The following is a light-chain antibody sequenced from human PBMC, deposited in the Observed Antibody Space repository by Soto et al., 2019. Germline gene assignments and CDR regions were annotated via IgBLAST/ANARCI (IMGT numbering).Light chain of an antibody. CDR2: EVS. J-gene: IGLJ2*01. V-gene: IGLV2-8*01. CDR3: SSYAGNHNVL. CDR1: SSDVGGFNY. Sequence: QSVLTQPPSASGSPGQSVTISCTGTSSDVGGFNYVSWYQQHPGKAPKLMIYEVSKRPSGVPDRFSGSKSGNTASLTVSGLQSDAEADYYCSSYAGNHNVLFGGGTKLPVL.